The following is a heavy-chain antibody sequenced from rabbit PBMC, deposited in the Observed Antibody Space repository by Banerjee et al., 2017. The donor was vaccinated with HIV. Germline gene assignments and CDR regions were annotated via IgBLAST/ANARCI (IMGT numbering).Heavy chain of an antibody. D-gene: IGHD6-1*01. Sequence: QSLEESGGDLVKPGASLTLTCTASGFSFSSSYYMCWVRQAPGKGLEWIACIYGGSSGSTYYASWAKGRFTISKTSSTTVTLQMTSLTAADTATYFCARKAYYSDAYAGYALDLWGPGTLVTVS. CDR3: ARKAYYSDAYAGYALDL. V-gene: IGHV1S40*01. CDR2: IYGGSSGST. CDR1: GFSFSSSYY. J-gene: IGHJ4*01.